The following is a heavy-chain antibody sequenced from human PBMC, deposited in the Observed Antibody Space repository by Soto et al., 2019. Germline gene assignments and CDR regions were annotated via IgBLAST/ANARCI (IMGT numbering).Heavy chain of an antibody. V-gene: IGHV4-39*01. CDR2: IHYSGNT. CDR3: AKQCMAVVGPCNWFDP. Sequence: QLQLQESGPGLVKPSETLSLTCTVSGGSIGSDIHYWGWIRQPPGKGLEWIGTIHYSGNTYYNPSLKSRLTISVDTSKNQFSLMMSSVTAADTAVYYCAKQCMAVVGPCNWFDPWGQGALVTVSS. D-gene: IGHD6-19*01. J-gene: IGHJ5*02. CDR1: GGSIGSDIHY.